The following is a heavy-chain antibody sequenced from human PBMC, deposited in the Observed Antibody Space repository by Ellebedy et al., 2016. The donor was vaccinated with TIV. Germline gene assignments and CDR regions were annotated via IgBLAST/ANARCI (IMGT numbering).Heavy chain of an antibody. CDR2: ISAYNGNT. Sequence: ASVKVSXXASGYTFTSYGISWVRQAPGQGLEWMGWISAYNGNTNYAQKLQGRVTMTTDTSTSTAYMELRSLRSDDTAVYYCARDWGDIVVVPAANNWFDPWGQGTLVTVSS. D-gene: IGHD2-2*01. J-gene: IGHJ5*02. V-gene: IGHV1-18*01. CDR1: GYTFTSYG. CDR3: ARDWGDIVVVPAANNWFDP.